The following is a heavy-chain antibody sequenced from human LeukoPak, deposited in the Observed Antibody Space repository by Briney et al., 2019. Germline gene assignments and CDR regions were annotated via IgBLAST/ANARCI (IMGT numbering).Heavy chain of an antibody. CDR2: ISSGGGA. D-gene: IGHD2-15*01. V-gene: IGHV4-59*01. Sequence: KPSETLSLTCSVSGGSISSSYWSWIRQSPGEQLEHIGYISSGGGATYNPSLRGRVIISRDTSRNQVSLNLTSVTAADTAVYFCARDRHAGYCSGSRCYPYYFDSWGQGTLVTVSS. CDR3: ARDRHAGYCSGSRCYPYYFDS. J-gene: IGHJ4*02. CDR1: GGSISSSY.